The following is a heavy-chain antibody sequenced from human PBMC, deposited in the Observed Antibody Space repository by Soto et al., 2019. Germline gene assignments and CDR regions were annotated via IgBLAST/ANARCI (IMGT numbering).Heavy chain of an antibody. CDR3: AKAQFWGSYIPDY. V-gene: IGHV3-23*01. CDR2: ISGSGGST. Sequence: EVQLLESGGGLVQPGGSLRLSCAASGFTFSSYAMSWVRQAPGKGLEWVSAISGSGGSTYYADSVKGRFTISRDNSKNMLYLQMNSLRAEDTAVYYCAKAQFWGSYIPDYWGQGTLVTVSS. J-gene: IGHJ4*02. D-gene: IGHD3-16*01. CDR1: GFTFSSYA.